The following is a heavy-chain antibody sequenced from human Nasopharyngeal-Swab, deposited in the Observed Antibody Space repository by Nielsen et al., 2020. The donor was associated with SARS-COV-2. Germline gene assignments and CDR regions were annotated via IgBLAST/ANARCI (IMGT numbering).Heavy chain of an antibody. CDR3: ARDYYDILTGYLPYYYYGMDV. D-gene: IGHD3-9*01. CDR2: ISYDGSNK. J-gene: IGHJ6*02. CDR1: GFTFSSYA. Sequence: GESLKISCAASGFTFSSYAMHWVRQAPGKGLEWVAVISYDGSNKYYADSVKGRFTISRDNSMNTLYLQMNSLRAEDTAVYYCARDYYDILTGYLPYYYYGMDVWGQGTTVTVSS. V-gene: IGHV3-30-3*01.